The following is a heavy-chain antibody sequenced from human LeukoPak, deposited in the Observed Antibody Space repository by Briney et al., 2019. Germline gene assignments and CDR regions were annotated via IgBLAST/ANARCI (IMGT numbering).Heavy chain of an antibody. Sequence: VASVKVSCKASGYTFTSYDINWVRQATGQGLEWMGWMNPNSGNTGYAQKFQGRVTMTRNTSISTAYMELSSLRSEDTAVYYCARDNVVPAATPEYYYYYGMDVWGQGTTVTVSS. D-gene: IGHD2-2*01. CDR2: MNPNSGNT. V-gene: IGHV1-8*01. J-gene: IGHJ6*02. CDR3: ARDNVVPAATPEYYYYYGMDV. CDR1: GYTFTSYD.